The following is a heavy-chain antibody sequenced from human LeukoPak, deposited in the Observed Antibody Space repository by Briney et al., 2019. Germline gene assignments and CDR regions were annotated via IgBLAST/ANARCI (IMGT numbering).Heavy chain of an antibody. J-gene: IGHJ4*02. Sequence: GGSLRLSCAASGFTFSDYYMSWIRQAPGKGLEWVANIKEDGSEKNYVDSVKGRFTISRDNAKNSLYLQMNSLRAEETAVYYCTRDSFGLWVDYWGQGTLVTVSS. CDR1: GFTFSDYY. CDR3: TRDSFGLWVDY. D-gene: IGHD3-16*01. CDR2: IKEDGSEK. V-gene: IGHV3-7*01.